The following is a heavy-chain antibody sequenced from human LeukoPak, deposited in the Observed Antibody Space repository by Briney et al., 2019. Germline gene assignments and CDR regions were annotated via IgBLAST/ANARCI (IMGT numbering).Heavy chain of an antibody. V-gene: IGHV3-30-3*01. CDR2: MSYYGSNK. J-gene: IGHJ4*02. CDR1: GCTVRSYA. CDR3: AREVWGIVGATTYFDY. D-gene: IGHD1-26*01. Sequence: RALMLPCASSGCTVRSYALQWVGKSQGKGLEWVAVMSYYGSNKYYADSLKGRFIISRDNSKNTLYLQMNSLRAEDTAVYYCAREVWGIVGATTYFDYWGQGTLVTVSS.